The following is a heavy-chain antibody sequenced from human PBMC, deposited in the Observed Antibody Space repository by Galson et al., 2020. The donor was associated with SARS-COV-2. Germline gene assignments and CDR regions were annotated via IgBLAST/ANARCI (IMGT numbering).Heavy chain of an antibody. CDR1: GFTFSSYW. D-gene: IGHD3-22*01. CDR3: AREDFNYYDSSGYRFVGYYYGMDV. CDR2: IKQDGSEK. J-gene: IGHJ6*02. V-gene: IGHV3-7*01. Sequence: GGSLRLSCAASGFTFSSYWMSWVRQAPGKGLEWVANIKQDGSEKYYVDSVKGRFTISRDNAKNSLYLQMNSLRAEDTAVYYCAREDFNYYDSSGYRFVGYYYGMDVWGQGTTVTVSS.